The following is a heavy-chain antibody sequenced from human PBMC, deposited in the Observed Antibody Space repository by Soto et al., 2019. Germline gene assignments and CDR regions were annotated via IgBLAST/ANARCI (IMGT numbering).Heavy chain of an antibody. V-gene: IGHV1-18*04. CDR1: GYTFTSYG. D-gene: IGHD5-18*01. CDR3: ARDQVAKWAPGSAMVNYYYGMDA. CDR2: ISVDDGDT. Sequence: ASVKVSCKASGYTFTSYGISWVRQAPGQGLEWMGWISVDDGDTNYAQNFQGRVTMSTDTSTSTAYMEMRSLRSDDTAVYYCARDQVAKWAPGSAMVNYYYGMDAWGQGTTVTVSS. J-gene: IGHJ6*02.